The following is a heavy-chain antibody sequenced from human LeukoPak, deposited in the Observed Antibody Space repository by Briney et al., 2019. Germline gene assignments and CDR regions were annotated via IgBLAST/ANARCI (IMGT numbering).Heavy chain of an antibody. J-gene: IGHJ4*02. CDR1: RFTFNTYA. V-gene: IGHV3-23*01. CDR2: ISGSGGST. D-gene: IGHD1-14*01. Sequence: PGGSLRLSCAASRFTFNTYAMSWVRQAPGKGLKWVSAISGSGGSTYYADSVKGRFSISRDNSKNTLYLQMNSLRAEDTAVYYCAKDGGISTGDDHWGQGTLVTVSS. CDR3: AKDGGISTGDDH.